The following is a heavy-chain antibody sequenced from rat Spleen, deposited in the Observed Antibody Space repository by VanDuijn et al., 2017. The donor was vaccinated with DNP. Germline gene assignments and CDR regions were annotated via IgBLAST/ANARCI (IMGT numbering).Heavy chain of an antibody. CDR3: ARLRLEWEVRAMDA. D-gene: IGHD1-1*01. CDR1: GYSITSSYR. J-gene: IGHJ4*01. V-gene: IGHV3-3*01. CDR2: INSAGNT. Sequence: EVQLQESGPGLVKLSQSLSLTCSVTGYSITSSYRWNWIRKFPGNKLEWMGYINSAGNTNYNPSLKSRISITRDTSKNQFFLQVNSLTTEDTATYYCARLRLEWEVRAMDAWGQGTSVTVSS.